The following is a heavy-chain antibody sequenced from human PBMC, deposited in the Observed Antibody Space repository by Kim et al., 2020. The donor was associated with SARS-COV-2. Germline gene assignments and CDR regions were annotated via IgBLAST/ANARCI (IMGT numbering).Heavy chain of an antibody. CDR2: ISAYNGNT. D-gene: IGHD3-22*01. Sequence: ASVKVSCKASGYTFTSYGISWVRQAPGQGLEWMGWISAYNGNTNYAQKLQGRVTMTTDTSTSTAYMELRSLRSDDTAVYYCARGNDYYDSSGYLLYWGQGTLVTVSS. J-gene: IGHJ4*02. V-gene: IGHV1-18*01. CDR3: ARGNDYYDSSGYLLY. CDR1: GYTFTSYG.